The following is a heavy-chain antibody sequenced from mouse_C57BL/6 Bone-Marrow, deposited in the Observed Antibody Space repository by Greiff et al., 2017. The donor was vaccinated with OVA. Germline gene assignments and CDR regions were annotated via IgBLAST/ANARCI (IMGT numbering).Heavy chain of an antibody. J-gene: IGHJ1*03. CDR2: INPNYGTT. Sequence: EVKLQESGPELVKPGASVKISCKASGYSFTDYNMNWVKQSNGKSLEWIGVINPNYGTTSYNQKFKGKATLTVDQSSSTAYMQLNSLTSEDSAVYYCARTNYYGSSYWYFDVWGTGTTVTVSS. V-gene: IGHV1-39*01. D-gene: IGHD1-1*01. CDR3: ARTNYYGSSYWYFDV. CDR1: GYSFTDYN.